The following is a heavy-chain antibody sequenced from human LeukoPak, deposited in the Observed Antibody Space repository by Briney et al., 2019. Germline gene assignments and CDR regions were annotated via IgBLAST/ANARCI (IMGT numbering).Heavy chain of an antibody. CDR2: TSRSGEIT. J-gene: IGHJ4*02. CDR1: GFTFSGYA. CDR3: AKDRPNYSGSDGLYYRRSGDY. V-gene: IGHV3-23*01. Sequence: PGGSLRLSCAASGFTFSGYAMSWVRQATGKGLEWVSSTSRSGEITFYADSVKGRFTISRDNSKSTLYLQMNSLRAEDTAVYYSAKDRPNYSGSDGLYYRRSGDYWGQGSLVTVSS. D-gene: IGHD3-22*01.